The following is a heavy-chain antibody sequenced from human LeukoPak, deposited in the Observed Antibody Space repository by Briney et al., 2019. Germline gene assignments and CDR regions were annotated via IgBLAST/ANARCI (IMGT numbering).Heavy chain of an antibody. CDR1: GGTFSSYA. D-gene: IGHD5-24*01. CDR3: ASLSRDGYNFGDAFDI. V-gene: IGHV1-69*06. Sequence: GASVKVSCKASGGTFSSYAISWVRQAPGQGLEWMGGIIPIFGTANYAQKFQGRVTITADKSTSTAYMELSSLRSGDTAVYYCASLSRDGYNFGDAFDIWGQGTMVTVSS. CDR2: IIPIFGTA. J-gene: IGHJ3*02.